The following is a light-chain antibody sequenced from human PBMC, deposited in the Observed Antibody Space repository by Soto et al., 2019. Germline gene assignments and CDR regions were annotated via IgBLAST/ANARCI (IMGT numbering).Light chain of an antibody. CDR1: QSVDSY. J-gene: IGKJ5*01. CDR2: GAS. Sequence: EIVLTQSPASLSLSPVERATLSCRASQSVDSYLVWYQQKPGQTPRLLIFGASNRATGIPARFSGSGSGTDFTLTINSLEPDDFAVYYCQQRDRWPITFGQGTRLENK. CDR3: QQRDRWPIT. V-gene: IGKV3-11*01.